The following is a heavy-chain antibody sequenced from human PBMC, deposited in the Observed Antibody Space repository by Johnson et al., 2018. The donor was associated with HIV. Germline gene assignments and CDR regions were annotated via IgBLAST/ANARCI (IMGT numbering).Heavy chain of an antibody. CDR1: GFTVSSTY. J-gene: IGHJ3*02. D-gene: IGHD3-10*01. CDR2: LYSDGRT. CDR3: AREGGVTMVDGCDI. Sequence: EQLVESGGGLVQPGGSLRLSCAASGFTVSSTYMSWVRQAPGKGLEWLSVLYSDGRTYYADSVKGRFTISRDNAKNSPYLQMNSLRAEDTAVYYCAREGGVTMVDGCDIGGQGTMVTVSS. V-gene: IGHV3-53*01.